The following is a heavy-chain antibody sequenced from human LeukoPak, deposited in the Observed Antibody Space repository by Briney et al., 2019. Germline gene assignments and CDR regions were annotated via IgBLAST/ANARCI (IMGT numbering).Heavy chain of an antibody. J-gene: IGHJ4*02. V-gene: IGHV4-61*02. Sequence: PSETLTLTCTVSGGSISSASYYWSWIRQPAGKGLEWIGRIYTSGDTNYSPSLKSRVTISVDTSKNQFSLKLSSVTAADTAVYYCARGEDDYGDPYYFDYWGQGTLVTVSS. CDR2: IYTSGDT. CDR3: ARGEDDYGDPYYFDY. D-gene: IGHD4-17*01. CDR1: GGSISSASYY.